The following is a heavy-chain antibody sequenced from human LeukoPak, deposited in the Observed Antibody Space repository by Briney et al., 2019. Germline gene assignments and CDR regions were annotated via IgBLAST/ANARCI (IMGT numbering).Heavy chain of an antibody. CDR2: IRYDGSET. D-gene: IGHD2-2*03. Sequence: GGSLRLSCAASGFTFVEYGMHWVRQAPGKGLEWVAFIRYDGSETYYADSVKGRFTISRDNAKNTLYLQMNGLRAEDTAVYYCAMDPGKNYYYMDVWGKVSAVIVSS. J-gene: IGHJ6*03. V-gene: IGHV3-30*02. CDR1: GFTFVEYG. CDR3: AMDPGKNYYYMDV.